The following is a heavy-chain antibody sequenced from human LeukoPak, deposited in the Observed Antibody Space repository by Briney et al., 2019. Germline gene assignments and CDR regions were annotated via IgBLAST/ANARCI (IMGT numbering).Heavy chain of an antibody. D-gene: IGHD3-22*01. V-gene: IGHV1-24*01. CDR3: ATGPYYYDSSGYFRYYGMDV. CDR2: FDPEDGET. J-gene: IGHJ6*02. CDR1: GYTLTELS. Sequence: ASVKVSFKVSGYTLTELSMHWVRQAPGKGLEWMGGFDPEDGETIYAQKFQGRVTMTEDTSTDTAYMELSSLRSEDTAVYYCATGPYYYDSSGYFRYYGMDVWGQGTTVTVSS.